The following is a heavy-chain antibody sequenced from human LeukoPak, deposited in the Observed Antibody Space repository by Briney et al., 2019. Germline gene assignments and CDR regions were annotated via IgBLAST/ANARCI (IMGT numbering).Heavy chain of an antibody. CDR2: IIPIFGTA. D-gene: IGHD1-26*01. Sequence: ASVKVSCKASGGTFSSYAISWVRQAPGQGLEWMGRIIPIFGTANYAQKFQGRVTITTDESTSTAYMELSSLRSEDTAVYYCARGSSNSGSYWGSGYWGQGTLVTVSS. CDR3: ARGSSNSGSYWGSGY. V-gene: IGHV1-69*05. CDR1: GGTFSSYA. J-gene: IGHJ4*02.